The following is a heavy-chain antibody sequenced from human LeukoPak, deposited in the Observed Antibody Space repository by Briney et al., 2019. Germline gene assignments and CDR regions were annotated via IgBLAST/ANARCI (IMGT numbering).Heavy chain of an antibody. V-gene: IGHV3-48*01. CDR3: AKLNYGSGSYYNRDAFDI. CDR1: GFTFSSYS. CDR2: ISSNSRVI. D-gene: IGHD3-10*01. J-gene: IGHJ3*02. Sequence: GGSLRLSCAASGFTFSSYSMNWVRQAPGKGLEWVSYISSNSRVIYYADSVKGRFTISRDNSKNTLYLQMNSLRAEDTAVYYCAKLNYGSGSYYNRDAFDIWGQGTMVTVSS.